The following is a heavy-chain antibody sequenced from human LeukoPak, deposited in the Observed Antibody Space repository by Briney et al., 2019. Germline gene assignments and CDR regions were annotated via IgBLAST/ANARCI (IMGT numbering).Heavy chain of an antibody. Sequence: GGSLRLSCAASGFGFSAYGMHWVRQAPGKGLEWVALIRYDGRNKYHADSVKGRFTISRDNSKNILYLQMNNLRTDDTAIYYCAKDMMVRYYDYWGQGTLVTVSS. CDR3: AKDMMVRYYDY. J-gene: IGHJ4*02. V-gene: IGHV3-30*02. CDR2: IRYDGRNK. D-gene: IGHD3-10*01. CDR1: GFGFSAYG.